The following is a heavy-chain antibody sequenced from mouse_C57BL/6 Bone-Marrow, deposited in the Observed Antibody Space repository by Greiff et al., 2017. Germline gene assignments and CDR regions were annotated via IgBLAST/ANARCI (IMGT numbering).Heavy chain of an antibody. CDR3: ARSRYGSSYRYFDV. V-gene: IGHV1-72*01. Sequence: QVQLKESGAELVKPGASVKLSCKASGYTFTSYWMHWVKQRPGRGLEWIGRIDPNSGGTKYNEKFKSKATLTVDKPSSTAYMQLSSLTSEDSAVYYCARSRYGSSYRYFDVWGTGTTVTVSS. CDR1: GYTFTSYW. CDR2: IDPNSGGT. D-gene: IGHD1-1*01. J-gene: IGHJ1*03.